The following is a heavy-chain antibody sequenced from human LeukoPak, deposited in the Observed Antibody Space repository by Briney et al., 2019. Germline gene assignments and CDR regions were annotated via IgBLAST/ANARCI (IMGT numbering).Heavy chain of an antibody. J-gene: IGHJ4*02. Sequence: GGSLRLSCAASGFSFSNYGMNWVRQAPGKGLEWVAVIWYDGSNKYYGDSVKGRFTISRDNSRNTLYLQMGSLRTEDMAVYYCARGYCSSTTCHRYFDYWGQGTLVTVSS. V-gene: IGHV3-33*01. CDR1: GFSFSNYG. CDR2: IWYDGSNK. D-gene: IGHD2-2*01. CDR3: ARGYCSSTTCHRYFDY.